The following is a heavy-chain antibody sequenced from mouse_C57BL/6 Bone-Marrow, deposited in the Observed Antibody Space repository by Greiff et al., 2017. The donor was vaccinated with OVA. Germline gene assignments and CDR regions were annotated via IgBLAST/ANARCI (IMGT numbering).Heavy chain of an antibody. CDR1: GYTFTSSW. V-gene: IGHV1-64*01. CDR2: IHPNHDST. D-gene: IGHD2-5*01. CDR3: ARGGFYYSNYVGWYFDV. Sequence: VPLQQSGAELVKPGASVKLSCKTSGYTFTSSWMHWVTQRPGQGLEWIGMIHPNHDSTNYNERFKSKATMTVDNSSSTAYMQLSSLTSEDSAVYYCARGGFYYSNYVGWYFDVWGTGTTVTVSS. J-gene: IGHJ1*03.